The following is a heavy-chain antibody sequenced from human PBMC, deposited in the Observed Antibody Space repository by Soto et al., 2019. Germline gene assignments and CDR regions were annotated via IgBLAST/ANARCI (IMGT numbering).Heavy chain of an antibody. V-gene: IGHV3-30-3*01. J-gene: IGHJ4*02. CDR3: ARDDKSSGYWGGSEDY. Sequence: QVQLVESGGGVVQPGRSLRLSCAASGFTFSSYAMHWVRQAPGKGLEWVAVISYDGSNKYYADSVKGRFTISRDNSKNKLYLQMNSLRGEDTAVYYCARDDKSSGYWGGSEDYWGQGTLVTVSS. CDR1: GFTFSSYA. CDR2: ISYDGSNK. D-gene: IGHD3-22*01.